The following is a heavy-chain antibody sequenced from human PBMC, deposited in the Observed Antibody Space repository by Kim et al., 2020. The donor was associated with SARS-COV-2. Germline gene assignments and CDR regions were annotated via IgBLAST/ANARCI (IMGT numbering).Heavy chain of an antibody. CDR1: GFTFSSYA. J-gene: IGHJ2*01. CDR3: ARVPRHDSSGYYGWYFDL. V-gene: IGHV3-64*01. Sequence: GGSLRLSCAASGFTFSSYAMHWVRQAPGKGLEYVSAISSNGGSTYYANSVKGRFTISRDNSKNTLYLQMGSLRAEDMAVYYCARVPRHDSSGYYGWYFDLWGRGTLVTVSS. CDR2: ISSNGGST. D-gene: IGHD3-22*01.